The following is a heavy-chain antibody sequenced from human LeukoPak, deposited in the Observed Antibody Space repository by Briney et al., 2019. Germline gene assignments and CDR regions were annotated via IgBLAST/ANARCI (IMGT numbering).Heavy chain of an antibody. CDR1: GGSITNTNY. CDR3: AREGGPYRPLDY. V-gene: IGHV4-4*02. J-gene: IGHJ4*02. Sequence: SETLSLTCTVSGGSITNTNYWTWVRQPPGKGLEWIGEANLQGSTNYNPSLMGRVAISVDTSENHISLQLTSVTAADTAVYYCAREGGPYRPLDYSGQGTLVTVSS. CDR2: ANLQGST.